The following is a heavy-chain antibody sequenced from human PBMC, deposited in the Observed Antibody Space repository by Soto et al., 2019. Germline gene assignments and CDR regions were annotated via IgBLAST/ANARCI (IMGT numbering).Heavy chain of an antibody. Sequence: GGSLRLSCVASGFTFTNYWMTWVRQAPGKGLEWVANINKDGSEKSYVDSVKGRVTISRDNADNSVYLQMNSLRAEDTALYYCGRDEVRNGVGVWGQGTTVTVSS. J-gene: IGHJ6*02. V-gene: IGHV3-7*01. CDR1: GFTFTNYW. CDR3: GRDEVRNGVGV. CDR2: INKDGSEK.